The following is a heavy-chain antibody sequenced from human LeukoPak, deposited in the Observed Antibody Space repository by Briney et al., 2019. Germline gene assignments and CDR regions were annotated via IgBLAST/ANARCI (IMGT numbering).Heavy chain of an antibody. V-gene: IGHV3-43*02. CDR2: ISGDGGST. CDR1: GFTFDNYA. Sequence: GGSLRLSCAASGFTFDNYAIHWVRQAPGKGLEWVSLISGDGGSTYYADSMKGRFTISRDNSKNSLYLQMNSLRTEDTALYYCARGGPIDYWGQGTLVTVSS. J-gene: IGHJ4*02. CDR3: ARGGPIDY. D-gene: IGHD3/OR15-3a*01.